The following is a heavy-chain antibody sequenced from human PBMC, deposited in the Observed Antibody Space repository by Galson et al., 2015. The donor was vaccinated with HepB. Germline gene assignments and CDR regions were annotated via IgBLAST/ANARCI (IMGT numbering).Heavy chain of an antibody. V-gene: IGHV3-49*04. CDR1: GFTFGDYA. CDR3: TSIYGSGVLGY. D-gene: IGHD3-10*01. J-gene: IGHJ4*02. Sequence: SLRLSCAASGFTFGDYAMSWVRQAPGKGLEWVGFIRSKAYGGTTEYAASVKGRFTISRDDSKSIAYLQMNSLKTEDTAVYYCTSIYGSGVLGYWGQGTLVTVSS. CDR2: IRSKAYGGTT.